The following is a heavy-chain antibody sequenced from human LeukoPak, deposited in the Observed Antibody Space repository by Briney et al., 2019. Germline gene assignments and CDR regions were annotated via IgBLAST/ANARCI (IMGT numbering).Heavy chain of an antibody. CDR3: ARGRAYYDFWSGYLSGSMDV. CDR1: GGSISSYY. V-gene: IGHV4-59*01. CDR2: IYYSGST. J-gene: IGHJ6*03. Sequence: SETLSLTCTASGGSISSYYWSWIRQPPGKGLQWIGYIYYSGSTNYNPSLKSRVTISVDTSKNQFSLKLSSVTAADTAVYYCARGRAYYDFWSGYLSGSMDVWGKGTTITVSS. D-gene: IGHD3-3*01.